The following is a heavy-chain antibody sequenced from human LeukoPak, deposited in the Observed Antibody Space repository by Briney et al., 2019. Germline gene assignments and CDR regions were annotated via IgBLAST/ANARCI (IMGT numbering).Heavy chain of an antibody. D-gene: IGHD3-3*01. V-gene: IGHV4-59*01. CDR3: AREDYDDSGGWYFDL. CDR2: IYYNGRT. CDR1: GGSISNYY. J-gene: IGHJ2*01. Sequence: PSETLSLTCTVSGGSISNYYWSWIRQPPGKGLEFIGYIYYNGRTDYNPSLKSRVTISVDTSKNHFSLKLTSVTAADTAVYFCAREDYDDSGGWYFDLWGRGTLVTVSS.